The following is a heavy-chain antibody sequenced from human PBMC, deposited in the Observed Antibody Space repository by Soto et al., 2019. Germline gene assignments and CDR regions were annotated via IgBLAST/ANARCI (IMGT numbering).Heavy chain of an antibody. CDR1: GFTFSDYW. CDR2: IKTDGSEK. V-gene: IGHV3-7*03. CDR3: ASSMGRGGNDY. Sequence: EVPLVESGGGLVQPGGSLRLSCAASGFTFSDYWMSWVRQAPGNGLECVANIKTDGSEKYYVDPVKGRFTISRDNAKNSLYLQMNSLRAEDTAVYYCASSMGRGGNDYWGQGTGVAVSS. J-gene: IGHJ4*02. D-gene: IGHD3-10*01.